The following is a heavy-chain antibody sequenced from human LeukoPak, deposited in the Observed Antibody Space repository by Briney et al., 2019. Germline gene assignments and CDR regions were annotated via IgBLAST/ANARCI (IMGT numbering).Heavy chain of an antibody. D-gene: IGHD4-17*01. CDR1: GFPFRSYI. CDR3: ARAGGSTVSHSDY. CDR2: ISSSTSYI. J-gene: IGHJ4*02. V-gene: IGHV3-21*01. Sequence: GALGLSFAASGFPFRSYIMNWIRQAPGKGLEWVSSISSSTSYIYYADSVKGRFTISKDNAKNSLYLQMDGLRAEDTAVYYCARAGGSTVSHSDYWGQGTLVTVSS.